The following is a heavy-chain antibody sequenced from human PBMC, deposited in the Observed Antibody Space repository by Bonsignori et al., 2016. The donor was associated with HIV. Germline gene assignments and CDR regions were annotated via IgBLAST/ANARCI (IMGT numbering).Heavy chain of an antibody. CDR1: GFTFSSYS. V-gene: IGHV3-21*01. Sequence: EVQLVESGGGLVKPGGSLRLSCAASGFTFSSYSMNWVRQAPGKGLEWVSSISSSSYIYYADSVKGRFTISRDNAKNSLYLQMNSLRAEDTAVYYCARVLPYSRSVVQLERPGKDY. J-gene: IGHJ4*01. CDR3: ARVLPYSRSVVQLERPGKDY. D-gene: IGHD1-1*01. CDR2: ISSSSYI.